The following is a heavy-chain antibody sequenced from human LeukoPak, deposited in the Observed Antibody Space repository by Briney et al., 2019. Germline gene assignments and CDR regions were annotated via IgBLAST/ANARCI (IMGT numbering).Heavy chain of an antibody. CDR2: ISRSGST. CDR1: GASVSSSNW. V-gene: IGHV4-4*02. J-gene: IGHJ4*01. CDR3: VGHIVVEH. D-gene: IGHD2-15*01. Sequence: SGTLSLTCAVSGASVSSSNWWTWVRQSPGKGLEWIGEISRSGSTNYNPSVKSRVTVSVDQSKNQFSLNLSSVTAADTAVYYCVGHIVVEHWGHGILVTVSP.